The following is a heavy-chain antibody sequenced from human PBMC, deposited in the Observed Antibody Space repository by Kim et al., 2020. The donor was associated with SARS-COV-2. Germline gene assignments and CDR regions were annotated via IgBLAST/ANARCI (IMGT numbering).Heavy chain of an antibody. Sequence: SETLSLTCTVSGASVRYYYWSWIRQPPGKGLEWIGYFFHSGSSNYSPSLKSRVTFSADTSETQFSLRMTSVTAADTAVYWCARIGGENWFDLWGQGLLVT. CDR2: FFHSGSS. V-gene: IGHV4-59*02. CDR3: ARIGGENWFDL. D-gene: IGHD3-10*01. J-gene: IGHJ5*02. CDR1: GASVRYYY.